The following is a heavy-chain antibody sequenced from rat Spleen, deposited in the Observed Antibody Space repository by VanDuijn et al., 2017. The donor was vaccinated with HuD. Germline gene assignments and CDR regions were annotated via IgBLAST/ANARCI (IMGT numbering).Heavy chain of an antibody. CDR2: IWTGGST. V-gene: IGHV2-30*01. Sequence: QVQLKESGPGLVQPSQTLSLTCTVSGFSLISYNVHWVRQPTGKGLEWMGVIWTGGSTDYNSALKSRLSISRDTSKSQVFLKMNNLQTEDTAMYFCARSDYSSPYYFDYWGQGVMVSVSS. J-gene: IGHJ2*01. CDR3: ARSDYSSPYYFDY. D-gene: IGHD1-2*01. CDR1: GFSLISYN.